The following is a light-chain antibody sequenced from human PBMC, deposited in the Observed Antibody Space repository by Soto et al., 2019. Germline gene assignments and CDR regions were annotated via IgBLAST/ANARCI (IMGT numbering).Light chain of an antibody. Sequence: DIQMTQSPSTLSASVGDRVTITCRASQSIRDWLAWYQQIPGKAPKLLISAASILQSGVPSRFSGSGSGTEFTLTVSSLQPEDFATYFCLQRDSDPWTFGQGTKVDIK. CDR2: AAS. J-gene: IGKJ1*01. V-gene: IGKV1-5*01. CDR3: LQRDSDPWT. CDR1: QSIRDW.